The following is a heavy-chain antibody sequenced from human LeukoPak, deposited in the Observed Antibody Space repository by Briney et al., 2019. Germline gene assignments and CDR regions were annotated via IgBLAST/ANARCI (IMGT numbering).Heavy chain of an antibody. Sequence: PSETLSLTCAVSGGSISSSSYYWGWIRQPPGKGLEWIGVIYYSGSTYYNPSLKSRVTISVDTSKNQFSLKLSSVTAADTAVYCCARHFSSSPDYWGQGTLVTVSS. CDR3: ARHFSSSPDY. CDR1: GGSISSSSYY. J-gene: IGHJ4*02. D-gene: IGHD6-13*01. V-gene: IGHV4-39*01. CDR2: IYYSGST.